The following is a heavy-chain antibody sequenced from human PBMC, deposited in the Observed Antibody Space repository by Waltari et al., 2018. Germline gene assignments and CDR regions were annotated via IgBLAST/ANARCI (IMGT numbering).Heavy chain of an antibody. CDR2: MRSKADGGTT. J-gene: IGHJ4*02. CDR3: TRGSVMVWCRELKE. CDR1: GFTFGDYA. Sequence: EVQLVESGGGLVQPGRSLRLSCTASGFTFGDYAMSWVRQAPGKGLGWVGFMRSKADGGTTEVAASVTGRFTITREDSKSIAYLEMNSRKTEDTAVYYCTRGSVMVWCRELKEWGQGTLVTVSS. V-gene: IGHV3-49*04. D-gene: IGHD3-10*01.